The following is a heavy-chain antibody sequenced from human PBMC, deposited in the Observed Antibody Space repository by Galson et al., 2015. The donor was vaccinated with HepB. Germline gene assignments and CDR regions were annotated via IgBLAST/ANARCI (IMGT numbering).Heavy chain of an antibody. CDR2: IIPTFGTA. Sequence: SVKVSCKASGGTFSSYAISWVRQAPGQGLEWMGGIIPTFGTANYAQKFQGRVTITADESTSTAYMELSSLRSEDTAVYYCARAQRFLEWVLDYWGQGTLVTASS. J-gene: IGHJ4*02. CDR1: GGTFSSYA. CDR3: ARAQRFLEWVLDY. V-gene: IGHV1-69*13. D-gene: IGHD3-3*01.